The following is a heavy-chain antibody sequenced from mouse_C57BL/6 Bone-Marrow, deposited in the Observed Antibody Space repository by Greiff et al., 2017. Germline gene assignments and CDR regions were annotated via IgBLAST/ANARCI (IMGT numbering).Heavy chain of an antibody. CDR2: INPYNGGT. V-gene: IGHV1-19*01. D-gene: IGHD2-4*01. CDR3: ARRGLDYFDY. CDR1: GYTFTDYY. Sequence: EVKLVESGPVLVKPGASVKMSCKASGYTFTDYYMNWVKQSHGQSLEWIGVINPYNGGTSYNQKFKGKATLTVDKSSSTAYMELNSLTSEDSAVYYCARRGLDYFDYWGQGTTLTVSS. J-gene: IGHJ2*01.